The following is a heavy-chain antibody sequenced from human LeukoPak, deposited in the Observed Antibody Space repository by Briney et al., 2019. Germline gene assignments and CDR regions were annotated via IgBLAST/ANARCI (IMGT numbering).Heavy chain of an antibody. CDR1: GFIFSTYA. V-gene: IGHV3-30-3*01. Sequence: PGGSLRLSCATSGFIFSTYAMPWVRQAPGKGLEWVAVISYDGSNKYYADSVKGRFTISRDNSKNTLYLQMNSLRAEDTAVYYCARDADYYDSSVRYYYYYGMDVWGQGTTVTVSS. CDR2: ISYDGSNK. CDR3: ARDADYYDSSVRYYYYYGMDV. J-gene: IGHJ6*02. D-gene: IGHD3-22*01.